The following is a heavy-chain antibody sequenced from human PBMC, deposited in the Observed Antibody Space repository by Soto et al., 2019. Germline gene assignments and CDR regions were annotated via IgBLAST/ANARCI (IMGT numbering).Heavy chain of an antibody. D-gene: IGHD2-15*01. CDR1: GGSFSGYS. Sequence: SETLSLTCAVSGGSFSGYSWSWIRQPPGKGLEWIGYIYYSGDTTYNPSLKSRLSMSVDTSKSQFSLNLRSVTAADAAVYYCARGGGYCSGGSCYYFDYWGQGTQVTVSS. CDR2: IYYSGDT. CDR3: ARGGGYCSGGSCYYFDY. J-gene: IGHJ4*02. V-gene: IGHV4-59*01.